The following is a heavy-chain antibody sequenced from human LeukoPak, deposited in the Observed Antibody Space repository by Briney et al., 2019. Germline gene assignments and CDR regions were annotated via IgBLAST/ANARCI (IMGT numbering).Heavy chain of an antibody. CDR2: ISSSSSYI. CDR3: ARAAGYSSGWYSRYYFDY. D-gene: IGHD6-19*01. V-gene: IGHV3-21*01. Sequence: GGPLRLSCAASGFTFSSYSMNWVRQAPGKGLEWVSSISSSSSYIYYADSVKGRFTISRDNAKNSLYLQMNSLRAEDTAVYYCARAAGYSSGWYSRYYFDYWGQGTLVTVSS. J-gene: IGHJ4*02. CDR1: GFTFSSYS.